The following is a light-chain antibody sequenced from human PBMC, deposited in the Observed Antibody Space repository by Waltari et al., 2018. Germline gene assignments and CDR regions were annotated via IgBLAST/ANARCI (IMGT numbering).Light chain of an antibody. CDR1: QMIDNNF. CDR3: QEFGTSPRIT. J-gene: IGKJ3*01. V-gene: IGKV3-20*01. Sequence: EIVLTQSPGTLSLSPGERATLSCRASQMIDNNFLAWYQQRPGQAPRLLIHAASRRATGIPVRFSGSGSGTDFTLTISRLEPEDFAVYYCQEFGTSPRITFGPGTKVDI. CDR2: AAS.